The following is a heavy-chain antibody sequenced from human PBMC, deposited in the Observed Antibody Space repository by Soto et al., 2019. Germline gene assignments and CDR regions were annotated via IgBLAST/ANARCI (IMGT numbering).Heavy chain of an antibody. D-gene: IGHD6-6*01. CDR1: GFTFSSYA. V-gene: IGHV3-30-3*01. CDR3: ARPYETRLAARRAQSH. Sequence: PGGSLRLSCAASGFTFSSYAMHWVRQAPGKGLEWVAVISYDGSHKYYVDSVKGRFSVSRDNSKNTLYLQMNSLNGEDTAIYYCARPYETRLAARRAQSHWGPGTPVTVSS. J-gene: IGHJ4*02. CDR2: ISYDGSHK.